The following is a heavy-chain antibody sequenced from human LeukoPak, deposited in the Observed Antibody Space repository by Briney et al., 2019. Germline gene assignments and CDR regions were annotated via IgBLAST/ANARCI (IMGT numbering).Heavy chain of an antibody. V-gene: IGHV3-23*01. CDR2: ISGSGGST. J-gene: IGHJ4*02. D-gene: IGHD6-19*01. CDR3: ARGSGSGWSWGTNYFDY. CDR1: GFTFSSYA. Sequence: GGSLRLSCAASGFTFSSYAMSWVRQAPGKGLEWVSGISGSGGSTYYADSVKGRFTISRDNAKNSLSLQMNSLRADDTAVYYCARGSGSGWSWGTNYFDYWGQGTLVTVSS.